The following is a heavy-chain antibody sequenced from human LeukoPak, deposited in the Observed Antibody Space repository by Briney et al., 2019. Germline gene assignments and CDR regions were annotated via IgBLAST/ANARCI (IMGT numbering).Heavy chain of an antibody. CDR1: GYSISSGYY. CDR3: ARGADAWKVGY. CDR2: IHQSGSI. D-gene: IGHD1-1*01. J-gene: IGHJ4*02. Sequence: SETLSLTCTVSGYSISSGYYWSWVRQSPGKGLEWIGCIHQSGSIHYTPSLKSRVTISVDRSNNQFSLKLNSVTAADTAVYYCARGADAWKVGYWGQGTLVTVSS. V-gene: IGHV4-38-2*02.